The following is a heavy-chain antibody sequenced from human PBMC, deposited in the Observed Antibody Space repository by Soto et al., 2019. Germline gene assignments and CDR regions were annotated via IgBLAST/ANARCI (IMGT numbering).Heavy chain of an antibody. CDR3: ARGPIVDKVDY. V-gene: IGHV4-30-4*01. CDR1: GASISNGYYS. J-gene: IGHJ4*02. D-gene: IGHD2-21*01. Sequence: QVQLQEPGPRLVEPSHTLSLTCTVSGASISNGYYSWSWIRQSPGTGLEWIGHTHSGGTTYSNPSLKSRLTRPVDMSKNQFALKLSSLTAADTAVYYCARGPIVDKVDYWGQGTLVTVSS. CDR2: THSGGTT.